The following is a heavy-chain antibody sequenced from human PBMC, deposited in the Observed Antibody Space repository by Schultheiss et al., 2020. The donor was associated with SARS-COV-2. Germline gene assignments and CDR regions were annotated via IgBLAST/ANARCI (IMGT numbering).Heavy chain of an antibody. CDR2: INPNSGGT. D-gene: IGHD1-26*01. V-gene: IGHV1-2*02. CDR3: ARENSGSFGD. Sequence: ASVKVSCKASGYTFTSYGISWVRQAPGQGLEWMGWINPNSGGTNYAQKFQGRVTMTRDTSISTAYMELSRLRSDDTAVYYCARENSGSFGDWGQGTLVTVSS. J-gene: IGHJ4*02. CDR1: GYTFTSYG.